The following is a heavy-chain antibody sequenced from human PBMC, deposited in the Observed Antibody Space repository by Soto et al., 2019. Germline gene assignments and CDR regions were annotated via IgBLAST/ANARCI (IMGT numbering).Heavy chain of an antibody. CDR1: GGAISSGTNY. V-gene: IGHV4-39*01. J-gene: IGHJ4*02. Sequence: QLHLQESGPGLVEPSETLSLTCSVSGGAISSGTNYWGWVRRAPGKGLEWIGNIYFRGSTYYNPSLKPRVTIAIDTSKNQFPLKLRSVTAADTAVYYCARMGYATGWYHFDYWGQGALVTVSS. CDR2: IYFRGST. CDR3: ARMGYATGWYHFDY. D-gene: IGHD2-8*01.